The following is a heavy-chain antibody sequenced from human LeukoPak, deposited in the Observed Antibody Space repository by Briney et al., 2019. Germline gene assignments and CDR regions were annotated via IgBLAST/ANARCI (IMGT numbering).Heavy chain of an antibody. J-gene: IGHJ3*02. D-gene: IGHD5-12*01. CDR2: ISYDGSNK. Sequence: GRSLRLSCAASGFTFSSYAMHWVRQAPGKGLEWVAVISYDGSNKYYADSVKGRFTISRDNSKNTLYLQMNSLRAEDTAVYYCAGDSGYNAFDIWGQGTMVTVSS. CDR1: GFTFSSYA. CDR3: AGDSGYNAFDI. V-gene: IGHV3-30-3*01.